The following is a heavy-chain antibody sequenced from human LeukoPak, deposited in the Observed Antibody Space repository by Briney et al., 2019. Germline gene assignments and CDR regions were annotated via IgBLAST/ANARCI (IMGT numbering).Heavy chain of an antibody. CDR1: GYTFTGYG. CDR2: ISDYNGHR. J-gene: IGHJ4*02. V-gene: IGHV1-18*01. CDR3: ARDRYGTGSYDY. Sequence: GASVKVSCKAYGYTFTGYGISWVRQAPGQGLEWMGWISDYNGHRNFVQKLQDRVTMTTDTSTNTAYMELRSLISDDTAFYYCARDRYGTGSYDYWGQGTLVAVSS. D-gene: IGHD3-10*01.